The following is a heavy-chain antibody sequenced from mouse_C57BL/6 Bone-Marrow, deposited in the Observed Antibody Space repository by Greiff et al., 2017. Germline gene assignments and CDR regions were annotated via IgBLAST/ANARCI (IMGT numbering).Heavy chain of an antibody. CDR1: GFNIKDDY. CDR2: IDPENGDT. CDR3: TTVITTVVATGYAMDD. D-gene: IGHD1-1*01. V-gene: IGHV14-4*01. J-gene: IGHJ4*01. Sequence: VQLKQSGAELVRPGASVKLSCTASGFNIKDDYMHWVKQRPEQGLEWIGWIDPENGDTEYASKFQGKATITADTSSNTAYLQLSSLTSEDTAVYYCTTVITTVVATGYAMDDWGQGTSVTVSS.